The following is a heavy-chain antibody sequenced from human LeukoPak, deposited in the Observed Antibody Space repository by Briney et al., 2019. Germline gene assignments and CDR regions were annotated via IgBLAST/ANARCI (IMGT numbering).Heavy chain of an antibody. Sequence: PGGSLRLSCAASGFTFSSYGMHWVRQAPGKGLEWVAVMSYDGSNKYYADSVKGRFTISRDNSKNTLYLQMNSLRAEDTAVYYCAKGGVAMVTGIFFDYWGQGTLVTVSS. CDR2: MSYDGSNK. D-gene: IGHD2-21*02. J-gene: IGHJ4*02. CDR3: AKGGVAMVTGIFFDY. V-gene: IGHV3-30*19. CDR1: GFTFSSYG.